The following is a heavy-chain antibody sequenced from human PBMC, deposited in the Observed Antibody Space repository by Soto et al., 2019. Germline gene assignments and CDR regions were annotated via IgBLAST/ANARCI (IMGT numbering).Heavy chain of an antibody. CDR2: IYSGGSP. J-gene: IGHJ3*02. CDR3: ARSFLEWLSQNPGAFDI. V-gene: IGHV3-66*01. Sequence: EVQLVETGGGLVQPGGSLRLSCAASGFTVSSNYMSWVRQAPGKGLEWVSVIYSGGSPYYADSVKGRFTISRDNSKNTLYLQMNSLRAEDTAVYYCARSFLEWLSQNPGAFDIWGQGTMVTVSS. D-gene: IGHD3-3*02. CDR1: GFTVSSNY.